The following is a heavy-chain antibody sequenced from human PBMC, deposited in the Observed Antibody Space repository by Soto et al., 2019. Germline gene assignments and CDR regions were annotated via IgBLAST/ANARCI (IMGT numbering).Heavy chain of an antibody. J-gene: IGHJ4*02. D-gene: IGHD3-16*01. CDR3: APGSKDYAEGPNYYFDY. CDR2: TYYSGST. CDR1: GASISSDDYY. V-gene: IGHV4-30-4*01. Sequence: QVQLQESGPGLVKPSQTLSLTCTVSGASISSDDYYWGWIRQPPGKGLERIGYTYYSGSTYYSPSLTSRATISVDTSKNQCSRNLSSVTAADTAVYYCAPGSKDYAEGPNYYFDYWGQGTLVTVSS.